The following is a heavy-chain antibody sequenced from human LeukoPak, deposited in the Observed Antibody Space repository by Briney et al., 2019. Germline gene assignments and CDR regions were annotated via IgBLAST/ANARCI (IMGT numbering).Heavy chain of an antibody. CDR1: GFTFSNYG. Sequence: GGSLRLTCAVSGFTFSNYGESWVRQAPGEGLEWVSGISGDGGSTYYTHSVKGRFTLSRDNSRNTLYLQMNSLRLEDTPVYYCAPKRGFCCAANCYGGPFDYWGKGTKVTVSS. D-gene: IGHD2-15*01. CDR2: ISGDGGST. V-gene: IGHV3-23*01. J-gene: IGHJ4*02. CDR3: APKRGFCCAANCYGGPFDY.